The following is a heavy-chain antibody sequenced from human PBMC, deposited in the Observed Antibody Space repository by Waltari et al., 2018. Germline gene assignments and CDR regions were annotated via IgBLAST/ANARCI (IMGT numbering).Heavy chain of an antibody. Sequence: DVQVVQSGGGLVKPGGSLRLSCTVSRFPFSLAWMSWVRPGPGKGLEWVARIKTGGVGATTDYAAPVRGRFTISRDEEENTLYLQMNSLKIEDTGVYYCTTLGMLGVHADFWGQGALVTVSS. CDR3: TTLGMLGVHADF. V-gene: IGHV3-15*01. D-gene: IGHD2-8*01. J-gene: IGHJ4*02. CDR2: IKTGGVGATT. CDR1: RFPFSLAW.